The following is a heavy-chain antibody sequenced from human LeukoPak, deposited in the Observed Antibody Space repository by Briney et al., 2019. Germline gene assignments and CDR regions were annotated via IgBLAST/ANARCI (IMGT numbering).Heavy chain of an antibody. CDR1: GYTFTGYY. CDR3: ASGLTTHYYDSSGYFS. D-gene: IGHD3-22*01. V-gene: IGHV1-2*02. J-gene: IGHJ5*02. Sequence: ASVKVSCKASGYTFTGYYMHWVRQAPGQGLEWMGWINPNSGGTNYAQKFQGRVTMTRDTSISTAYMELSRLRSDDTAVYYCASGLTTHYYDSSGYFSWGQGTLVTVSS. CDR2: INPNSGGT.